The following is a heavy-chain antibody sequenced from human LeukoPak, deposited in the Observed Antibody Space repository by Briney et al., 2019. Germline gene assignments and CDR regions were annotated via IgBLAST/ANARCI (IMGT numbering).Heavy chain of an antibody. Sequence: GGSLRLSCAASGFTFSSYGMHWVRQAPGKGLEWVSGISGSGGSTYYADSVKGRFTISRDNSKNTLYLQMNSLRAEDTAVYFCATPYRNIVVVPAAIGVPGYWGQGTLVTVSS. CDR2: ISGSGGST. D-gene: IGHD2-2*01. CDR1: GFTFSSYG. CDR3: ATPYRNIVVVPAAIGVPGY. V-gene: IGHV3-23*01. J-gene: IGHJ4*02.